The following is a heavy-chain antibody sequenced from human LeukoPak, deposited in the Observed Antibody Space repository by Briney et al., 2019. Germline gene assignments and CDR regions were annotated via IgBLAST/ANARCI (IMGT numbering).Heavy chain of an antibody. CDR2: IWYDGSNK. D-gene: IGHD1-26*01. Sequence: GGSLRHSCAASGFTFSSYGMHWVRQAPGKGLEWVAVIWYDGSNKYYADSVKGRFTISRDNSKNTLYLQMNSLRAEDTAVYYCARGFSFPSGSYRTYYFDYWGQGTLVTVSS. CDR1: GFTFSSYG. V-gene: IGHV3-33*01. J-gene: IGHJ4*02. CDR3: ARGFSFPSGSYRTYYFDY.